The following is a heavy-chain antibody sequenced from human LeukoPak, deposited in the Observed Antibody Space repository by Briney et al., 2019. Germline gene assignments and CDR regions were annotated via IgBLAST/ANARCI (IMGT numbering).Heavy chain of an antibody. CDR3: ARLLVVSERRHP. J-gene: IGHJ5*02. Sequence: SETLSLTCTVSGGYIDNNYWSWIRQPPGKGLEWIGYIYFRGSTNYNPSLKSRVTISLDTSKNQFSLRLSSVTAADTAVYYCARLLVVSERRHPWGQGPLVSV. V-gene: IGHV4-59*08. CDR1: GGYIDNNY. D-gene: IGHD6-25*01. CDR2: IYFRGST.